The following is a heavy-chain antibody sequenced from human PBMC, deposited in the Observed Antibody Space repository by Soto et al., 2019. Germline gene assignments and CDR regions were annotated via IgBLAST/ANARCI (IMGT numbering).Heavy chain of an antibody. CDR2: ISWSSGSI. Sequence: SLRLSCEASGFRCDDYAKHWVRQAPGKGLEWVSGISWSSGSIGYAASVKDRFTISRDNVGNSLFLQMNGLRSDDTALYYCARTTVTPGFYYGMDLWGQGTMVTVSS. D-gene: IGHD4-17*01. CDR1: GFRCDDYA. J-gene: IGHJ6*02. CDR3: ARTTVTPGFYYGMDL. V-gene: IGHV3-9*01.